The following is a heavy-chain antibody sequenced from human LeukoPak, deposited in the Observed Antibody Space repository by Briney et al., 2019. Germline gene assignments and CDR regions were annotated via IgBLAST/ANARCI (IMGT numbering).Heavy chain of an antibody. V-gene: IGHV3-7*01. J-gene: IGHJ4*02. CDR1: GFILSSYW. Sequence: GGSLRLSCAASGFILSSYWMTWVRQAPGKGLEWVANIKGDDSERNYLDSVKGRFSIFRDNAKNSLSLQMNSLRDEDTAVYYCVRSSFAGYDYWGQGVLVTVSS. CDR2: IKGDDSER. D-gene: IGHD3-10*01. CDR3: VRSSFAGYDY.